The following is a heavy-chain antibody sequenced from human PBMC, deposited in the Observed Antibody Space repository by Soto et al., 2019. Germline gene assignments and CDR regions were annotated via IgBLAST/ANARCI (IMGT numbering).Heavy chain of an antibody. CDR2: ISGSGGST. CDR3: AKATSVLAARPKNAFDI. Sequence: EVQLLESGGGLVQPGGSLRLSCAASGFTFSSYAMSWVCQAPGKGLEWVSAISGSGGSTYYADSVKGRFTISRDNSKNTLYLQMNSLRAEDTAVYYCAKATSVLAARPKNAFDIWGQGTMVTVSS. J-gene: IGHJ3*02. CDR1: GFTFSSYA. V-gene: IGHV3-23*01. D-gene: IGHD6-6*01.